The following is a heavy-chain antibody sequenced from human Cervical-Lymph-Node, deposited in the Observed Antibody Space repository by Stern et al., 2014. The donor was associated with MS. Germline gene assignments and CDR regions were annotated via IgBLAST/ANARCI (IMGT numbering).Heavy chain of an antibody. D-gene: IGHD4-17*01. V-gene: IGHV3-49*03. Sequence: EDQLVESGGGLVQPGRSLRLSCTASGFTFGDYAMSWFRQAPGKGLEWVGFIRSKAYGGTTEYAASVKGRFTISRDDSKSIAYLQMNSLKTEDTAVYYCTRDSGDYVVLWGQLDYWGQGTLVTVSS. CDR3: TRDSGDYVVLWGQLDY. CDR2: IRSKAYGGTT. CDR1: GFTFGDYA. J-gene: IGHJ4*02.